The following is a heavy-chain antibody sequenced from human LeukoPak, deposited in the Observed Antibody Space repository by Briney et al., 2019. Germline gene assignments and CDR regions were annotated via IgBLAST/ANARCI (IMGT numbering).Heavy chain of an antibody. CDR1: GGTFSSYA. V-gene: IGHV1-69*13. J-gene: IGHJ4*02. Sequence: EASVKVSCKASGGTFSSYAISWVRQAPGQGLEWMGGIIPIFGTANYAQKFQGRVTITADESTSTAYMELSSLRSEDTAVYYCASGEDSSGYYPYYFDCWGQGTLVTVSS. CDR2: IIPIFGTA. CDR3: ASGEDSSGYYPYYFDC. D-gene: IGHD3-22*01.